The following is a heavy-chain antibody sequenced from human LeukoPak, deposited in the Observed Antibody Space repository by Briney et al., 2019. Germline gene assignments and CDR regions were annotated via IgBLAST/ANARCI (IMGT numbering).Heavy chain of an antibody. CDR1: GFTFSAYS. CDR3: ARHPSGTDYGSDY. CDR2: ISSSSTYT. Sequence: GGSLRLSCAASGFTFSAYSMNWVRQAPGKGLEWVSSISSSSTYTNYADSVKGRFTISRDDAKNSLFLQMSSLRAEDTAVYYCARHPSGTDYGSDYCGPRTLGTASS. D-gene: IGHD1-26*01. V-gene: IGHV3-21*01. J-gene: IGHJ4*02.